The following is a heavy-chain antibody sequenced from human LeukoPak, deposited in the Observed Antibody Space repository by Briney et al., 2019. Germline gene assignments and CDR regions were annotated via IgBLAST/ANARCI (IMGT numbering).Heavy chain of an antibody. Sequence: GGSLRLSCAASGFSVSDKYMSWVRQAPGKGLEWVSVLYTGGNIYYADFVEGRFTISRDNSNNMVFLQMNSLTAEDTALYYCAGGQMFTSGGFDNWGQGVLVTVSS. CDR2: LYTGGNI. D-gene: IGHD6-19*01. CDR1: GFSVSDKY. CDR3: AGGQMFTSGGFDN. V-gene: IGHV3-53*01. J-gene: IGHJ4*02.